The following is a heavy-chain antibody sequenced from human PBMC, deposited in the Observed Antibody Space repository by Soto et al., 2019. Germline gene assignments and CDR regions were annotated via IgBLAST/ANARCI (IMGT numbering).Heavy chain of an antibody. CDR1: GFTFSSYW. D-gene: IGHD4-4*01. Sequence: GGSLRLSCAASGFTFSSYWMSWVRQAPGKGLEWVANIKQDGSEKYYVDSVKGRFTISRDNTKNSLYLQINSLRAEHTAVYYCARAGGTWDYSNYVDLGQGTLVTVFS. J-gene: IGHJ4*02. CDR2: IKQDGSEK. CDR3: ARAGGTWDYSNYVD. V-gene: IGHV3-7*01.